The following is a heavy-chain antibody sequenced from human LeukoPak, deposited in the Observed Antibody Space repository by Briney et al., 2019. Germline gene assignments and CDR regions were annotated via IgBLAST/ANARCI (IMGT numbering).Heavy chain of an antibody. J-gene: IGHJ3*02. CDR3: ARYCSGGSCYTSDAFDI. CDR1: GFTFSSNY. D-gene: IGHD2-15*01. V-gene: IGHV3-66*01. CDR2: IYSGGST. Sequence: GGSLRLSCAASGFTFSSNYMSWVRQAPGKGLEWVSVIYSGGSTYYADSVKGKFTISRDNSKNTLYLQMNSLRAEDTAVYYCARYCSGGSCYTSDAFDIWGQGTMVTVSS.